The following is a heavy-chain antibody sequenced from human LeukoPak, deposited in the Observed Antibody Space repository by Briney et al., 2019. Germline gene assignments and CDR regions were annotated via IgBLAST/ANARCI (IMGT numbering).Heavy chain of an antibody. J-gene: IGHJ4*02. V-gene: IGHV1-46*01. CDR2: INPSGGST. Sequence: GASVKVSCKASGYTFTSYYMHWVRQAPGQGLEWMGIINPSGGSTSYAQKFQGRVTMTRDTSTSTVYMELSSLRSEDTAVYYCARDSAEALRGVIIREIIDYWGQGTLVTVSS. D-gene: IGHD3-10*01. CDR1: GYTFTSYY. CDR3: ARDSAEALRGVIIREIIDY.